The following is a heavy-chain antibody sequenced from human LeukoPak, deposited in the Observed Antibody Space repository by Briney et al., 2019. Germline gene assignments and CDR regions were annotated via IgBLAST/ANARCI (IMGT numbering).Heavy chain of an antibody. CDR2: IYPGDSDT. J-gene: IGHJ6*02. CDR1: GYSFTSYW. Sequence: GESLKISCKGSGYSFTSYWIGWVRQMPGKGLEWMGIIYPGDSDTGYSPSFQGQVTISADKSISTAYLQWSSLKASDTAMYYCARAYYDILTGYYSYYYYGMDVWGQGTTVTVSS. V-gene: IGHV5-51*01. D-gene: IGHD3-9*01. CDR3: ARAYYDILTGYYSYYYYGMDV.